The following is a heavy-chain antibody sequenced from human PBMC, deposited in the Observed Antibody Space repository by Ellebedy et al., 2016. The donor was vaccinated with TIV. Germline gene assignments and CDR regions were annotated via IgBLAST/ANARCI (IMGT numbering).Heavy chain of an antibody. CDR2: INPNSGGT. J-gene: IGHJ3*01. CDR3: WLRHDAFDL. CDR1: GYTFTDYY. V-gene: IGHV1-2*02. Sequence: ASVKVSXKASGYTFTDYYTHLVRQAPGQGLEWMGWINPNSGGTNYAQKFQGRVTMTRDTSITTVYMELSRLRPDDTAVYYCWLRHDAFDLWGQGTKVTVSS. D-gene: IGHD5-12*01.